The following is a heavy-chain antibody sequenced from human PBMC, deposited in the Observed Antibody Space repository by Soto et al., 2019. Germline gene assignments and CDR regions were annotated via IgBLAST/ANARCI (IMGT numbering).Heavy chain of an antibody. D-gene: IGHD6-19*01. CDR1: GFTFSSYA. CDR3: SRRSSGWYFDY. J-gene: IGHJ4*02. Sequence: EVQLLESGGGLVQPGGSLRLSCAASGFTFSSYAVSWVRQSPGKGLEWVSVISGSGDSTYYADSVKGRFTISRDNSKNTLYMQMNSVRAEDTAVYYCSRRSSGWYFDYWGQGTLVTVSS. CDR2: ISGSGDST. V-gene: IGHV3-23*01.